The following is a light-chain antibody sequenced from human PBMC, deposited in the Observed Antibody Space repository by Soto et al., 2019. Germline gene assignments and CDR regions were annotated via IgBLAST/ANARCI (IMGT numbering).Light chain of an antibody. Sequence: EIVLTQSPGTLSLSPGERATLSCGASQSVTSNYLAWYQQKPGQAPRLLIFGASIRVKGIPDRFIGSGSGTDFTLTISGLEPEDFAVYYCQHYVTSLTTFGQGTKVDIK. CDR1: QSVTSNY. CDR3: QHYVTSLTT. J-gene: IGKJ1*01. V-gene: IGKV3-20*01. CDR2: GAS.